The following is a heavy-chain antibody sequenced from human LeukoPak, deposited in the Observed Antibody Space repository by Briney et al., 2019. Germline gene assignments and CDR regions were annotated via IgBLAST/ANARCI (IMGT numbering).Heavy chain of an antibody. V-gene: IGHV4-4*07. Sequence: SETLSLTCTVSGGSISSYYWSWIRQPAGKGLEWIGRIYTSGSTNYNPSLKSRVTMSVDTSKNQFSLKLSSVTAADTAVYYCARHASSGWYWYFDYWGPGTLVTVSS. CDR1: GGSISSYY. CDR3: ARHASSGWYWYFDY. J-gene: IGHJ4*02. D-gene: IGHD6-19*01. CDR2: IYTSGST.